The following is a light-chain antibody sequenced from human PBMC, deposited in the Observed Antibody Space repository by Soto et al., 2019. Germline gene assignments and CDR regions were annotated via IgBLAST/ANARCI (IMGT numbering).Light chain of an antibody. CDR2: AAS. V-gene: IGKV3-15*01. J-gene: IGKJ4*01. CDR1: ESVSTN. Sequence: EIVMTQSPAPLSVSPGDRATLSCRASESVSTNLAWYQQKPGQAPRLLIYAASTRATGIAARFSGSGSGTEFTLAFISLQSEDFAVYYCQHYDIGSGFGGGTKVEIK. CDR3: QHYDIGSG.